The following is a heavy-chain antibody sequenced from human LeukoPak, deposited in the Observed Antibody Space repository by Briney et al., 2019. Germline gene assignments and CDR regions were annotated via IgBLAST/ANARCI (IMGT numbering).Heavy chain of an antibody. V-gene: IGHV3-30*04. CDR2: ISYDGKNE. J-gene: IGHJ4*02. Sequence: GRSLRLSCAASGFTFITYAMHWVRQAPGKGLEWVAVISYDGKNEYYTDSVKGRFTISRDNAGNSMYLQMSSLRPDDTAVYFCARSKDRSWPFDSWGQGTLVTVSS. CDR1: GFTFITYA. D-gene: IGHD4-11*01. CDR3: ARSKDRSWPFDS.